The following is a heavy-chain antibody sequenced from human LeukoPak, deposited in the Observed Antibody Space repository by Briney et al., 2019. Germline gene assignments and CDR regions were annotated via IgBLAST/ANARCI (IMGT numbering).Heavy chain of an antibody. J-gene: IGHJ5*02. V-gene: IGHV3-43*01. D-gene: IGHD1-7*01. CDR1: GFTFDEYA. CDR2: IMFDGSGI. CDR3: AKGTVTELQA. Sequence: GESLRLSCAASGFTFDEYAMHWVRQTPGKRLEWVGLIMFDGSGILYADSVKGRFAISRDNFKNSLYLQIHSLRIDDTALYYCAKGTVTELQAWGQGTLVTVSS.